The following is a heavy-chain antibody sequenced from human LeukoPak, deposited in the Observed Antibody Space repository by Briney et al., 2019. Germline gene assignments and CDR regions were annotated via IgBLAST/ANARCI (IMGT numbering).Heavy chain of an antibody. V-gene: IGHV3-33*01. CDR2: IWYDGSNK. Sequence: GGSLRLSCAASGFTFSSYGMHWVRQAPGKGLEWVAVIWYDGSNKYYADSVKGRFTISRDNSKNTLYLQMNSLRAEDTAVYYCARDNDYDSSGLDYWGQGTLVTVSS. J-gene: IGHJ4*02. CDR3: ARDNDYDSSGLDY. D-gene: IGHD3-22*01. CDR1: GFTFSSYG.